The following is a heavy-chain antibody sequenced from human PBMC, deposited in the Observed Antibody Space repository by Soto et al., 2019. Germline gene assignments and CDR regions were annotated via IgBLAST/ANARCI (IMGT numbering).Heavy chain of an antibody. Sequence: ASVKVSCKASGYTFTSYAMHWVRQAPGQRLEWMGWINAGNGNTKYSQKFQGRVTITRDTSASTAYMELSSLRSEDTAVYYCAREVWGGYYYYGMDVWGQGTTATVSS. CDR2: INAGNGNT. CDR3: AREVWGGYYYYGMDV. D-gene: IGHD7-27*01. V-gene: IGHV1-3*01. CDR1: GYTFTSYA. J-gene: IGHJ6*02.